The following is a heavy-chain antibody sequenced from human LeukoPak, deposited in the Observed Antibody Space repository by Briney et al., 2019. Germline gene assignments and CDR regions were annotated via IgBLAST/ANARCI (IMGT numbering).Heavy chain of an antibody. CDR3: ARAVTGTTSNYYYYMDV. CDR1: GGSFSGYY. V-gene: IGHV4-34*01. J-gene: IGHJ6*03. D-gene: IGHD1-7*01. CDR2: INHSGST. Sequence: SETLSLTCAVYGGSFSGYYWSWIRQPPGKGLEWIGEINHSGSTNYNPSLKSRVTISVDESKNQFSLKLSSVTAADTAVYYCARAVTGTTSNYYYYMDVWGKGTTVTVSS.